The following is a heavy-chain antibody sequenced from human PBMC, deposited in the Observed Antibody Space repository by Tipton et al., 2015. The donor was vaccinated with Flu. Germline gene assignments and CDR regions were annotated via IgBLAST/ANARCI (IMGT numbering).Heavy chain of an antibody. CDR3: ARQPSPGLSSDGSFDI. D-gene: IGHD6-6*01. J-gene: IGHJ3*02. V-gene: IGHV4-38-2*01. Sequence: LRLSCVVSGYSISNGYYWGWIRQPPGKGLEWIGTVSRTGSTIYNPSLKSRVTISIDTSKNQFSLNMRSVTAADMAVYYCARQPSPGLSSDGSFDIWGQGTMVTVSS. CDR2: VSRTGST. CDR1: GYSISNGYY.